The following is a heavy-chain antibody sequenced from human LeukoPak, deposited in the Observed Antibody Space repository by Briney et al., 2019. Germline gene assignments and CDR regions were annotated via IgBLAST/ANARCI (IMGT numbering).Heavy chain of an antibody. V-gene: IGHV1-2*06. Sequence: ASVKVSCKASGYTFTGYYMHWVRQAPGQGLEWMGRINPNSGGTNYAQKFQGRVTMTRDTSISTAYMELSRLRSDDTAVYYCARADYGDYVWLDPWGQGTLVTVSS. CDR2: INPNSGGT. CDR1: GYTFTGYY. CDR3: ARADYGDYVWLDP. D-gene: IGHD4-17*01. J-gene: IGHJ5*02.